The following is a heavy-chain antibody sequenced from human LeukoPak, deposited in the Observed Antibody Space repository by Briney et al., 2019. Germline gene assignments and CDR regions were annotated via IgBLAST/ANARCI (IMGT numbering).Heavy chain of an antibody. CDR2: ISGSGGTT. J-gene: IGHJ4*02. D-gene: IGHD4-17*01. CDR1: GFSFGTYG. CDR3: AKPMTTLTNAVAY. Sequence: GGSLRLSCAASGFSFGTYGVHWVRQAPGKGLEWVSAISGSGGTTDYADSVKGRFTISRDNSKNTLYLQMNSLRAEDTAVYYCAKPMTTLTNAVAYWGQGTLVTVSS. V-gene: IGHV3-23*01.